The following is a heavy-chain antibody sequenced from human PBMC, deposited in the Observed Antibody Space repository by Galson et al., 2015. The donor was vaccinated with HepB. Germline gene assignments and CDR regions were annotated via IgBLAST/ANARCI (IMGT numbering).Heavy chain of an antibody. V-gene: IGHV1-18*01. CDR1: GYTFTSYG. CDR2: ISAYNGNT. CDR3: ARERRYSGSYYRGLDY. Sequence: SVKVSCKASGYTFTSYGISWVRQAPGQGLEWMGWISAYNGNTNYAQKLQGRVTMTTDTSTSTAYMELRSLRSDDTAVYYCARERRYSGSYYRGLDYWGQGTLVTVSS. D-gene: IGHD1-26*01. J-gene: IGHJ4*02.